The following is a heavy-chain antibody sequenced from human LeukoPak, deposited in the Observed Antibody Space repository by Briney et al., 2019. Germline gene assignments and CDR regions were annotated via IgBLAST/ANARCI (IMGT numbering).Heavy chain of an antibody. Sequence: GGSLRLSCAASGFTFNTYEMNWVRQAPGKGLEWVSYISSGGGAIYYADSVKGRFTISRDNAKNSLYLQMDSLRAEDTAVYYCARDFAASNDYWGQGTLVTVSS. D-gene: IGHD3-3*01. CDR2: ISSGGGAI. J-gene: IGHJ4*02. CDR3: ARDFAASNDY. CDR1: GFTFNTYE. V-gene: IGHV3-48*03.